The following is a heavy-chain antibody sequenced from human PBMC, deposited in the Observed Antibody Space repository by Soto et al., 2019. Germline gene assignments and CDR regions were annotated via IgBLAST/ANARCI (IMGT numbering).Heavy chain of an antibody. Sequence: EVQLVESGGGLVQPGGSLRLSCAASGFTFSTYSMNWVRQAPGKGLEWVSYISGSGSTIYYADSVKGRFTISRDSANNTLYLHTNSLRDEATAVYYCARDYYGDYGFDNGGQGTLVPGS. J-gene: IGHJ4*02. CDR3: ARDYYGDYGFDN. CDR1: GFTFSTYS. CDR2: ISGSGSTI. D-gene: IGHD4-17*01. V-gene: IGHV3-48*02.